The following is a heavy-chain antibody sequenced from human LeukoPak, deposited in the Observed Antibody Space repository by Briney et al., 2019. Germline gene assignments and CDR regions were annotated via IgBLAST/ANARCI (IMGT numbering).Heavy chain of an antibody. J-gene: IGHJ4*02. V-gene: IGHV1-46*01. CDR1: GYTFTSYY. CDR3: ARDRFTRGVTTYLFDY. Sequence: ASVKVSCKASGYTFTSYYMHWVRQAPGQGLEWMGIINPSGGSTGYAQKFQGRVTMTRDMSTSTAYMELRSLGSDDTAVYYCARDRFTRGVTTYLFDYWGQGTLVTVSS. D-gene: IGHD4-17*01. CDR2: INPSGGST.